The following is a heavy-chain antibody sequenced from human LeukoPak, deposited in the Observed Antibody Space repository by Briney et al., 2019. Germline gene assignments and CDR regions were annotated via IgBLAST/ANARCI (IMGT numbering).Heavy chain of an antibody. J-gene: IGHJ2*01. CDR1: GFNFSNYW. V-gene: IGHV3-74*01. CDR3: ARVLGYDSSGYRSYWYFDL. CDR2: MNTDGTKI. Sequence: PGGSLRLSCAASGFNFSNYWMHWVRQAPGKGLVWVSRMNTDGTKINHADFAKGRFTISRDNAKNTLYLQMDSLRVEDTAVYYCARVLGYDSSGYRSYWYFDLWGRGTLVTVSS. D-gene: IGHD3-22*01.